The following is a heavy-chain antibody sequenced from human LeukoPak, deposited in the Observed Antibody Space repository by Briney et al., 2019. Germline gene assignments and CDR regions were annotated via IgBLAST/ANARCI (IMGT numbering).Heavy chain of an antibody. D-gene: IGHD3-10*01. CDR1: GGSISSSSYY. CDR3: ARDGGFYGSGSFYNH. J-gene: IGHJ5*02. CDR2: IYYSGST. V-gene: IGHV4-39*07. Sequence: PSETLSLTCTVSGGSISSSSYYWGWIRQPPGKGLEWIGSIYYSGSTYYNPSLKSRVTISVDTSKNQFSLKLSSVTAADTAVYYCARDGGFYGSGSFYNHWGQGTLVTVSS.